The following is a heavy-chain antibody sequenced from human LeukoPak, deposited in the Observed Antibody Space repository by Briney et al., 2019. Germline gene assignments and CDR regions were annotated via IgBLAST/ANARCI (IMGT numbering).Heavy chain of an antibody. CDR3: AMGRVY. J-gene: IGHJ4*02. V-gene: IGHV3-11*01. D-gene: IGHD3-16*01. CDR1: GFTFSDYD. Sequence: GGSLRLSCAASGFTFSDYDMSWIRQARGSGLEWLSYISSSGSTIYYAVSVKGRFTTSRDNAKNSLYLQMTSLRAAHPAVYYCAMGRVYWGQGTLVTVSS. CDR2: ISSSGSTI.